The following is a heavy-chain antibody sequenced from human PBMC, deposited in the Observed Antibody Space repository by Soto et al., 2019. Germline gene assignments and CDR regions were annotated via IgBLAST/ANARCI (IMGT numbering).Heavy chain of an antibody. CDR3: AREDYGGRPGY. CDR1: GYTFTSYD. Sequence: QVQLVQSGAEVKKPGASVKLSCKASGYTFTSYDITWVRQATGQGLEWMGWMNPNSGNTGCAQKFQGRVTMTRNTSISTAYMELSSLRSGDTAVYYCAREDYGGRPGYWGQGTLVTVSS. J-gene: IGHJ4*02. CDR2: MNPNSGNT. V-gene: IGHV1-8*01. D-gene: IGHD4-17*01.